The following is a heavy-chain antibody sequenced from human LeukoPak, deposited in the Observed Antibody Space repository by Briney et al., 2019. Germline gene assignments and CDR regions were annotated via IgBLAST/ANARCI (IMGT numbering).Heavy chain of an antibody. V-gene: IGHV1-8*03. CDR3: ARDGGSYYDFDY. CDR1: GYTFTSYD. Sequence: ASVKVSCKASGYTFTSYDINWVRQATGQGLEWMGWMNPNSGNTGYAQKFQGRVTITADESTSTAYMELSSLTSEDTAVYYCARDGGSYYDFDYWGQGTLVTVSS. D-gene: IGHD1-26*01. J-gene: IGHJ4*02. CDR2: MNPNSGNT.